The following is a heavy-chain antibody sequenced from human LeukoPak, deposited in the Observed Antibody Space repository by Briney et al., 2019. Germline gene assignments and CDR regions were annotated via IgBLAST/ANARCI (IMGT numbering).Heavy chain of an antibody. D-gene: IGHD6-6*01. CDR1: GYTFINYG. CDR3: ARVRWKYSRDFGAFDI. Sequence: ASVKVSCKASGYTFINYGIGWVRQAPGQGLEWMGWINAGNGNTKYSQKFQGRVTITRDTSASTAYMELSSLRSEDTAVYYCARVRWKYSRDFGAFDIWGQGTMVTVSS. J-gene: IGHJ3*02. V-gene: IGHV1-3*01. CDR2: INAGNGNT.